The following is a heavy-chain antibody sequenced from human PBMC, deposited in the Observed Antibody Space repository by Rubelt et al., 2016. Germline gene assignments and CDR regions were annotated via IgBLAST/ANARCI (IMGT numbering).Heavy chain of an antibody. Sequence: QLQLQESGPGLVKPSETLSVTCAVSGGSISSGAYKLAWVRRPPGKGLEWIGSISFSGNTHYSPSLKSRVTMSVDTSKIQFSLKVSSVTAADTAVYYCARDDYGDSYFDYWGQGTLVTVSS. J-gene: IGHJ4*02. CDR3: ARDDYGDSYFDY. CDR2: ISFSGNT. V-gene: IGHV4-39*02. CDR1: GGSISSGAYK. D-gene: IGHD4-17*01.